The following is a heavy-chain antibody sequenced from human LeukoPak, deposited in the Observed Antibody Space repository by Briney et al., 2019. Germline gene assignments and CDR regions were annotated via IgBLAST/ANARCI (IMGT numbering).Heavy chain of an antibody. Sequence: PGGSLRLSCAASGFTFSTYWMAWIRQAPGKGLEWVAAIQSDGSQEYFADSVKGRSTISRDKSKSTMYLQIDTLRAEDTAVYYCARDSCLIKTCLDYWGQGTLVTVSS. J-gene: IGHJ4*02. V-gene: IGHV3-33*08. CDR3: ARDSCLIKTCLDY. CDR2: IQSDGSQE. D-gene: IGHD3-10*01. CDR1: GFTFSTYW.